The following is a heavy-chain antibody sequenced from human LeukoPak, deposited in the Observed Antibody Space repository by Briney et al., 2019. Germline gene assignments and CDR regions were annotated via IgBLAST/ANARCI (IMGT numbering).Heavy chain of an antibody. Sequence: GGSLRLSCAASGFTFDDYAMHWVRHAPGKGLEWVSGISWNSGSIGYADSVKGRFTISRDDAKNSLYLQMNSLRAEDMALYYCAKETDGFDYWGQGTLVTVSS. CDR1: GFTFDDYA. CDR2: ISWNSGSI. V-gene: IGHV3-9*03. CDR3: AKETDGFDY. J-gene: IGHJ4*02.